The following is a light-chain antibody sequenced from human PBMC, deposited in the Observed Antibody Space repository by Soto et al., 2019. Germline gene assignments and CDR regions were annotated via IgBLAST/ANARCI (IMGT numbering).Light chain of an antibody. CDR3: QQPSKWGIS. CDR2: DAS. CDR1: QSISSY. V-gene: IGKV3-11*01. Sequence: VLTQATFTLSLSPGERATVSYSASQSISSYLGWYQQKAGQAPRLLIYDASNRATGIPARFSGTGSATDFTVTIGSLEPDDFAVYYCQQPSKWGISFGQGT. J-gene: IGKJ5*01.